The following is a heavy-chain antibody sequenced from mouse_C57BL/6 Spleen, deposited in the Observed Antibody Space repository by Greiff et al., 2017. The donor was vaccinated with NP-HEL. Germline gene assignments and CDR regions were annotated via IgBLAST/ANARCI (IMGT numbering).Heavy chain of an antibody. CDR3: ARWEPSGYFDY. J-gene: IGHJ2*01. D-gene: IGHD4-1*01. CDR1: GYTFTSYW. Sequence: QVQLQQPGAELVKPGASVKLSCKASGYTFTSYWMQWVKQRPGQGLEWIGEIDPSDSYTNYNQKFKGKATLTVDTSSSTAYMQLSSLTSEDSAVYYCARWEPSGYFDYWGQGTTLTVSS. CDR2: IDPSDSYT. V-gene: IGHV1-50*01.